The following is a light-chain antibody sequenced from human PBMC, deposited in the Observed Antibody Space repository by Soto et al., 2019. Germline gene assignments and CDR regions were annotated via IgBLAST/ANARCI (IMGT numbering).Light chain of an antibody. Sequence: DIQMTQSPSSLSASVGDRVTITCRASQSISSYLNWYQQKPGKAPKLLIYAASSLQSGVPSRFSGSVSGTDFTLTISSLQPEDFATYYCQQSYRTFGQGTKVEIK. CDR3: QQSYRT. CDR2: AAS. J-gene: IGKJ1*01. V-gene: IGKV1-39*01. CDR1: QSISSY.